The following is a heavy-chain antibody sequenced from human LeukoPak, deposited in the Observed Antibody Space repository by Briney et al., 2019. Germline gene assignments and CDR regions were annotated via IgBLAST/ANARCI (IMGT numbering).Heavy chain of an antibody. Sequence: AETLSLSCAASGYTFSSYSKNWCRQPPPEGLEWGSSISNRSSYTYYTPSLKGRFTISRDNAKNSQYLQMSSLRAGDTAVYYCARDRTRDAFDIWGQGTMVTVSS. J-gene: IGHJ3*02. CDR1: GYTFSSYS. V-gene: IGHV3-21*01. CDR3: ARDRTRDAFDI. CDR2: ISNRSSYT. D-gene: IGHD2-8*01.